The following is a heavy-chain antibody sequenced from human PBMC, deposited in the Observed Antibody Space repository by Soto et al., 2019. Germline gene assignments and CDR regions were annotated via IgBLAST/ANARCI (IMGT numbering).Heavy chain of an antibody. D-gene: IGHD6-13*01. CDR2: INHSGST. V-gene: IGHV4-34*01. J-gene: IGHJ6*02. Sequence: SATLSLTCALHCLSFYGYYWSWMTKSARKGLECIGEINHSGSTNYNPSLKSRVTISVDTSKNQFSLKLSSVTAADTAVYYCARGRYSSSWYVLYYYYGMDAWGQGTTVT. CDR1: CLSFYGYY. CDR3: ARGRYSSSWYVLYYYYGMDA.